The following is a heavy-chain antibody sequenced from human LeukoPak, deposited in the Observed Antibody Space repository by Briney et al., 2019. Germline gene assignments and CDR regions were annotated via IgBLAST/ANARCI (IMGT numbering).Heavy chain of an antibody. CDR3: ARDRGSYSAQSFDY. Sequence: SVKVSCTASGGTFSSYAISWVRQAPGQGLEWMGGIIPIFGTANYAQKFQGRVTITADESTSTAYMELSSLRSEDTAVYYRARDRGSYSAQSFDYWGQGTLVTVSS. V-gene: IGHV1-69*13. CDR1: GGTFSSYA. CDR2: IIPIFGTA. J-gene: IGHJ4*02. D-gene: IGHD1-26*01.